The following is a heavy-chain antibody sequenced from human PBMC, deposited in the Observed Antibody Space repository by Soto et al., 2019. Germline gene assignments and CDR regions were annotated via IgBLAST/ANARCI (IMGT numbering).Heavy chain of an antibody. CDR3: AKDWVSGSSPY. CDR2: ISGSAGVT. D-gene: IGHD2-15*01. J-gene: IGHJ4*02. CDR1: GFTFSSNA. V-gene: IGHV3-23*01. Sequence: PWGSLRLSCTASGFTFSSNAMSWVRQAPGKGLEWVSSISGSAGVTYYADSVKGRFTISRDNSKNALYLQMNSLGAEDTAVYYCAKDWVSGSSPYWGQGTLVTVSS.